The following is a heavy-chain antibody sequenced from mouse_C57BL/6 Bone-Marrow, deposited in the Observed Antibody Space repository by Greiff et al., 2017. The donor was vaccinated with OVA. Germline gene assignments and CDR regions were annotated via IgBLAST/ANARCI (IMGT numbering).Heavy chain of an antibody. CDR2: IYPGDGDT. CDR1: GYAFSSSW. V-gene: IGHV1-82*01. CDR3: ARWGNPAGGFDY. Sequence: VQLQQSGPELVKPGASVKISCKASGYAFSSSWMNWVKQRPGKGLEWIGRIYPGDGDTNYNGKFKGKATLTADKSSSTAYMQLSSLTSEDSAVYFCARWGNPAGGFDYWGQGTTLTVSS. J-gene: IGHJ2*01.